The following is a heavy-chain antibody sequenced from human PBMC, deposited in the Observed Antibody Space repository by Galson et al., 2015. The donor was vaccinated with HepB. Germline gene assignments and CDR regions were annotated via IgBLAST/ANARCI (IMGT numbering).Heavy chain of an antibody. CDR2: ISSGGTK. J-gene: IGHJ6*02. V-gene: IGHV3-48*01. CDR1: GVSFISYS. D-gene: IGHD2/OR15-2a*01. CDR3: AKNPASYDYYNMDV. Sequence: SLRLACATSGVSFISYSMNWVRQAPGGGLEWVSYISSGGTKYSADSVKGRFTISRDNAQKSLYLHMSSLRAEDTGIYYCAKNPASYDYYNMDVWGQGTTVTVSS.